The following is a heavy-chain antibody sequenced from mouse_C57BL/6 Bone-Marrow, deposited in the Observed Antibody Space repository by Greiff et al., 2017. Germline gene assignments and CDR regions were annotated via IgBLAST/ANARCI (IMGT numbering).Heavy chain of an antibody. CDR1: GYTFTSYW. V-gene: IGHV1-50*01. CDR3: ARYGRRYFDV. D-gene: IGHD2-1*01. J-gene: IGHJ1*03. Sequence: QVQLQQPGAELVKPGASVKLSCKASGYTFTSYWMQWVKQRPGQGLEWIGEIDPSDSYTNYNQKFKGKATLTVDISSSTAYMQLSSLTSEDSAVYYCARYGRRYFDVWGTGTTVTVSS. CDR2: IDPSDSYT.